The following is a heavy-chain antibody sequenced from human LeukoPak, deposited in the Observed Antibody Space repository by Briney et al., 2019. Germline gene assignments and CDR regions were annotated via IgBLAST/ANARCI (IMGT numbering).Heavy chain of an antibody. Sequence: PSETLSLTCTVSGGSISSSSYYLGWIRQPPGKGLEWIGSIYYSGSTYYNPSLKSRVTISVDTSKNQFSLKLSSVTAADTAVYYCATESFDYMDVWGKGTTVTVSS. CDR3: ATESFDYMDV. CDR1: GGSISSSSYY. CDR2: IYYSGST. V-gene: IGHV4-39*02. J-gene: IGHJ6*03.